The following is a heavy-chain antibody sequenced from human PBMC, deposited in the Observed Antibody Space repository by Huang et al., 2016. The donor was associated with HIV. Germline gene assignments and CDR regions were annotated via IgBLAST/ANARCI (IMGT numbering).Heavy chain of an antibody. CDR2: IYHSGTA. J-gene: IGHJ3*02. V-gene: IGHV4-30-2*01. D-gene: IGHD6-19*01. CDR1: GGSIISSGYS. Sequence: QLQLQESGSRLVRPSETLSLTCAVSGGSIISSGYSWSWIRTPPGKGLEWIGYIYHSGTASYNPALKRRVTRSVDTSKDRFSLKLTSGTAADTAVYYCARDLYSSGWNAFDTWGQGTMVTVSS. CDR3: ARDLYSSGWNAFDT.